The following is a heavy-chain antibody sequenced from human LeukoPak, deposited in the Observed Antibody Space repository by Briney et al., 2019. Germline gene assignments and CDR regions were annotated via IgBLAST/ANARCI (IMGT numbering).Heavy chain of an antibody. D-gene: IGHD3-10*01. V-gene: IGHV1-8*01. CDR2: MNPNSGNT. Sequence: ASVKVSCKASRYTFTSYDINWVRQATGQGLEWMGWMNPNSGNTGYAQKFQGRVTMTRNTSISTAYMELSSLRSEDTAVYYCARAPMVRGVIVNWFDPWGQGTLVTVSS. CDR3: ARAPMVRGVIVNWFDP. CDR1: RYTFTSYD. J-gene: IGHJ5*02.